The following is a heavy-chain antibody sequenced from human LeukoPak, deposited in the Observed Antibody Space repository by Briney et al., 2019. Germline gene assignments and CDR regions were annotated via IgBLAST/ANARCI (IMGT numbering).Heavy chain of an antibody. CDR3: AREAVHYGSGSLDY. Sequence: SETLSLTCSVSGGSINAFYWSWIRQPAGKGLEWIGRIHSSGCTNYSPSLKSRVTMLLDPSKNQFSLSLISVTAADTAVYYCAREAVHYGSGSLDYWGQGTLVTVSS. J-gene: IGHJ4*02. D-gene: IGHD3-10*01. CDR2: IHSSGCT. V-gene: IGHV4-4*07. CDR1: GGSINAFY.